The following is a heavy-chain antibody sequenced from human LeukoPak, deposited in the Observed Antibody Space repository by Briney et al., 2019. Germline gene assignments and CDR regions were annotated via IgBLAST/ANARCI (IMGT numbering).Heavy chain of an antibody. Sequence: GGSLRLSCTASGFTFGDYAMSWFRQAPGKGLEWVGFIRSKAYGGTTEYAASVKGRFTISRGDSKSIAYLQMNSLKTEDTAVYYCTREASYDYVWGSYRFPYYFDYWGQGTLVTVSS. CDR2: IRSKAYGGTT. V-gene: IGHV3-49*03. J-gene: IGHJ4*02. D-gene: IGHD3-16*02. CDR3: TREASYDYVWGSYRFPYYFDY. CDR1: GFTFGDYA.